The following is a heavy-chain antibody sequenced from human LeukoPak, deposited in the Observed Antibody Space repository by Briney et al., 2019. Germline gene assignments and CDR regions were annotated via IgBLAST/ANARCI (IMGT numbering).Heavy chain of an antibody. CDR3: AREELLDLAYCGGDCYPADSDAFDI. V-gene: IGHV1-2*02. CDR2: INPNSGGT. Sequence: GASVKVSCKASGYTFTGYYMHWVRQAPGQGLEWMGWINPNSGGTNYAQKFQGRVTVTRDTSISTAYMELSRLRSDDTAVYYCAREELLDLAYCGGDCYPADSDAFDIWGQGTMVTVSS. CDR1: GYTFTGYY. D-gene: IGHD2-21*01. J-gene: IGHJ3*02.